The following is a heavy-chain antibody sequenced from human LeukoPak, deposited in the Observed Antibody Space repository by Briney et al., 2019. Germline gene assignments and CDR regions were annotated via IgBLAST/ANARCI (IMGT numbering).Heavy chain of an antibody. CDR3: ARGKYGSGNLDY. Sequence: SETLSLTCTVSGGSISSSSYYWGWLRQPPGKGLEWIGSIYYSGSTYYNPSLKSRVTISVDTSKNQFSLKLSSVTAADTAVYYCARGKYGSGNLDYWGQGTLVTVSS. CDR1: GGSISSSSYY. CDR2: IYYSGST. D-gene: IGHD3-10*01. V-gene: IGHV4-39*07. J-gene: IGHJ4*02.